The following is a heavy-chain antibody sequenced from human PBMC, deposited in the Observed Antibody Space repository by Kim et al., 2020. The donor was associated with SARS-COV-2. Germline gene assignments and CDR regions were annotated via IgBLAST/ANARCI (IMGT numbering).Heavy chain of an antibody. CDR2: INADKGDT. CDR3: ARHIGHSLYFFDS. Sequence: ASVKVSCKASGYTFNTYPIHWVRQAPGQRLEWVGWINADKGDTEYSQKFQGRVTITRDTSASTAYMELTSLKSEASAVYYCARHIGHSLYFFDSWGQGTL. V-gene: IGHV1-3*01. CDR1: GYTFNTYP. D-gene: IGHD5-18*01. J-gene: IGHJ4*02.